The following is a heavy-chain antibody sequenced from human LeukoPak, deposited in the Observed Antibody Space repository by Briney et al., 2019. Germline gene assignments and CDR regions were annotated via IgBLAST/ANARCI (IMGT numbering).Heavy chain of an antibody. J-gene: IGHJ3*02. CDR1: GFTFSSYS. V-gene: IGHV3-21*01. CDR2: ISSSSSDI. Sequence: GGSLRLSCAASGFTFSSYSMNWVRQAPRKWLEWVSSISSSSSDIYYADSVKGRFTISRDNAKNSLYLQMNSLRAEDTAVYYCAVGAVADEGAFDIWGQGTMVTVSS. CDR3: AVGAVADEGAFDI. D-gene: IGHD6-19*01.